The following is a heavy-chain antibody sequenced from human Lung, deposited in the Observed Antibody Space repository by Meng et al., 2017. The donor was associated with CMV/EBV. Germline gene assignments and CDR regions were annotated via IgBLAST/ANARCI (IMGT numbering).Heavy chain of an antibody. Sequence: GGSXRLXCAASGFTFSSYAMSWVRQAPGEGLEWVSAISGSGGSTYYADSVKGRFTISRDNSKNTLYLQMNSLRAEDTAVYYCAKDRPMYYDFWSGLDYWGQGTXVTVSS. D-gene: IGHD3-3*01. CDR1: GFTFSSYA. J-gene: IGHJ4*02. V-gene: IGHV3-23*01. CDR2: ISGSGGST. CDR3: AKDRPMYYDFWSGLDY.